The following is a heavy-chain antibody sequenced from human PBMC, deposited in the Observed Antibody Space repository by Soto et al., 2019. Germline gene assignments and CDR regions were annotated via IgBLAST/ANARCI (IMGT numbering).Heavy chain of an antibody. J-gene: IGHJ5*02. CDR3: AREGALKPFST. Sequence: GGSLRLSCVASGFTFSNYNMNWVRQAPRKGLEWVSHISGTSVYIHYADSVKGRFTISRDNAKNSVYLQMDSLRVEDTAVYYCAREGALKPFSTWGQGALVTVSS. CDR1: GFTFSNYN. CDR2: ISGTSVYI. V-gene: IGHV3-21*01.